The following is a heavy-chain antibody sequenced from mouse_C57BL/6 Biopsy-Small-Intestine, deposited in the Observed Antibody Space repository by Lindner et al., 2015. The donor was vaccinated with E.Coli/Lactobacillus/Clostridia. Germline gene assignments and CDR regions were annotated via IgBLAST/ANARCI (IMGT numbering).Heavy chain of an antibody. V-gene: IGHV10-3*01. Sequence: VQLQESGGGLVQPKGSLKLSCAASGFTFNTYAMHWVRQAPGKGLEWVARIRSKSSNYATYYADSVKDRFTIPRDDSQSMLYLQMNSLTSEDTAVYYCTAVVGYFDVWGTGTTVTVSS. CDR1: GFTFNTYA. CDR3: TAVVGYFDV. J-gene: IGHJ1*03. CDR2: IRSKSSNYAT. D-gene: IGHD1-1*01.